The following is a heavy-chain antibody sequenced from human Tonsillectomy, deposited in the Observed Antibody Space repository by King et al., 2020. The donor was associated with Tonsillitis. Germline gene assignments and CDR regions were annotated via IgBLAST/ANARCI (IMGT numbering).Heavy chain of an antibody. CDR3: ARGGIAARWYNWFDP. CDR2: IYYSGST. D-gene: IGHD6-6*01. Sequence: QMQLQESGPGLVKPSETLSLTCTVSGGSISSSSYYWGWIRQPPGKGLEGIGSIYYSGSTYYNPSLKSRVTISVDTSKNQFSLKLSPVTAADTAVYYCARGGIAARWYNWFDPWGQGTLVTVSS. CDR1: GGSISSSSYY. J-gene: IGHJ5*02. V-gene: IGHV4-39*01.